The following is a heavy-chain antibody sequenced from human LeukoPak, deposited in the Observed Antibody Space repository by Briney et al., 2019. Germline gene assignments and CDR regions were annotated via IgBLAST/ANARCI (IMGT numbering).Heavy chain of an antibody. CDR3: ARDYYDSSGYPSYYFDY. D-gene: IGHD3-22*01. V-gene: IGHV3-33*01. CDR1: RFTFTSYG. CDR2: IWYDGSHK. Sequence: GGSLRLSCAASRFTFTSYGMHWVRQAPGKGLEWVALIWYDGSHKYYADSVNGRFTISRVNSKNTLYLQINSLRVEDTAVYYCARDYYDSSGYPSYYFDYWGQGTLVTVSS. J-gene: IGHJ4*02.